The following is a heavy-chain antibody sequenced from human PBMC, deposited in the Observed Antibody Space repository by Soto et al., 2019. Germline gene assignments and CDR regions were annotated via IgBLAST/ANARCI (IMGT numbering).Heavy chain of an antibody. J-gene: IGHJ4*02. CDR2: IKQDGSEK. CDR3: ARDIKDIVVVPAPSPVY. CDR1: GFTFSSYW. V-gene: IGHV3-7*01. D-gene: IGHD2-2*01. Sequence: GGSLRLSCAASGFTFSSYWMSWVRQAPGKGLEWVANIKQDGSEKYYVDSVKGRFTISRDNAKNSLYLQMNSLRAEDTAVYYCARDIKDIVVVPAPSPVYGGQGTLVTVSS.